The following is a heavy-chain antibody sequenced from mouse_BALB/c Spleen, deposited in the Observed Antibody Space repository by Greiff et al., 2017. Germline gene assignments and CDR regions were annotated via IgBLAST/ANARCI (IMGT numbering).Heavy chain of an antibody. CDR3: ARSYGSWYFDV. CDR2: IRNKANGYTT. J-gene: IGHJ1*01. D-gene: IGHD1-2*01. CDR1: GFTFTDYY. V-gene: IGHV7-3*02. Sequence: EVKLVESGGGLVQPGGSLRLSCATSGFTFTDYYMSWVRQPPGKALEWLGFIRNKANGYTTEYSASVKGRFTISRDNSQSILYLQMNTLRAEDSATYYCARSYGSWYFDVWGAGTTVTVSS.